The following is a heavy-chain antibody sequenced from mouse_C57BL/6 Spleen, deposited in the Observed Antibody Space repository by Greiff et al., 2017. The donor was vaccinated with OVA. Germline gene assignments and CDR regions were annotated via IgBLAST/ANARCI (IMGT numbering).Heavy chain of an antibody. Sequence: QVQLQQPGAELVMPGASVKLSCKASGYTFTSYWMHWVKQRPGQGLEWIGEIDPSDSYTNYNQKFKGKSTLTVDKSSSTAYMQRSSLTSEDSAVYDSRRGDSSYYYDMEYWGKGTSVTVDS. D-gene: IGHD1-1*01. CDR1: GYTFTSYW. CDR3: RRGDSSYYYDMEY. V-gene: IGHV1-69*01. J-gene: IGHJ4*01. CDR2: IDPSDSYT.